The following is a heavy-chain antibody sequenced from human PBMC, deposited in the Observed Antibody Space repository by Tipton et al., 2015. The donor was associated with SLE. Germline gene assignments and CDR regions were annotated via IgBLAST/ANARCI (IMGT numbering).Heavy chain of an antibody. D-gene: IGHD3-16*01. CDR1: GGSFSGYY. V-gene: IGHV4-34*01. Sequence: TLSLTCAVCGGSFSGYYWSWIRQPPGKGLEWIGSIYHSGSTYYNPSLKSRVTISVDTSKNQFSLKLSSVTAADTAVYYCARAYDAFDIWGQGTMVTVSS. CDR2: IYHSGST. J-gene: IGHJ3*02. CDR3: ARAYDAFDI.